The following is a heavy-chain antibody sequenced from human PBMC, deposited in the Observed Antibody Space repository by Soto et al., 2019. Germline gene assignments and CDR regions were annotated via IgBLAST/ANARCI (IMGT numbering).Heavy chain of an antibody. CDR3: KSRDY. J-gene: IGHJ4*02. CDR1: EFSFSDNY. CDR2: IFSGGSR. V-gene: IGHV3-53*04. Sequence: EVQLVESGGGLVLPGGSLRLACAASEFSFSDNYMNWVRQAPGKGLEWVAVIFSGGSRNYADSVKGRFTISRLKSENTLYRQMSSLRPEDTAVYFCKSRDYWGRGTLVTVSS.